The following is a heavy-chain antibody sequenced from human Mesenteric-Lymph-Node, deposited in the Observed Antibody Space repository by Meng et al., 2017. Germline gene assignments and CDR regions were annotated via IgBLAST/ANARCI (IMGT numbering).Heavy chain of an antibody. D-gene: IGHD2-15*01. Sequence: EVQLVESGRGLIQPGGSLRLSCAASGFTVSSNYMSWVRQAPGKGLEWVSVIYSGGSTYYADSVKGRFTISRDNSKNTLYLQMNSLRAEDTAVYYCARDFVSQHSDYWGQGILVTVSS. CDR3: ARDFVSQHSDY. CDR2: IYSGGST. V-gene: IGHV3-53*01. CDR1: GFTVSSNY. J-gene: IGHJ4*02.